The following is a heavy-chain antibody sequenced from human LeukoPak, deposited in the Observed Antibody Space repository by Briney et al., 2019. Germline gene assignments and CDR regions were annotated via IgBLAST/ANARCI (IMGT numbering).Heavy chain of an antibody. Sequence: PGGSLRLSCAASGFTFSSYSMNWVRQAPGKGLEWVSSISSSSNYIYYADSVKGRFTISRDNSKNTVYLQMNSLRAEDTAVYYCARGGTGYSWFFDYWGQGTLVTVSS. V-gene: IGHV3-21*04. CDR3: ARGGTGYSWFFDY. D-gene: IGHD3/OR15-3a*01. CDR2: ISSSSNYI. CDR1: GFTFSSYS. J-gene: IGHJ4*02.